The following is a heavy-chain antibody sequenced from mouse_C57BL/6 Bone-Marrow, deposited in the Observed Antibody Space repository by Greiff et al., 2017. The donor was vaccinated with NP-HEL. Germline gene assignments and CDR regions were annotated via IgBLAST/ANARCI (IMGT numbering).Heavy chain of an antibody. CDR3: ASPYDYDVDWFAY. D-gene: IGHD2-4*01. CDR2: ISSGGSYT. CDR1: GFTFSSYG. Sequence: DVQLVESGGDLVKPGGSLKLSCAASGFTFSSYGMSWVRQTPDKRLEWVATISSGGSYTYYPDSVKGRFTISRDNAKNTLYLQMSSLKSEDTDMYYCASPYDYDVDWFAYWGQGTLVTVSA. J-gene: IGHJ3*01. V-gene: IGHV5-6*01.